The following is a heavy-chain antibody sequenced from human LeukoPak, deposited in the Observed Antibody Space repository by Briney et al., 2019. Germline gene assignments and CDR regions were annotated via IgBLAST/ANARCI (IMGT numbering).Heavy chain of an antibody. CDR2: ISPSGHRT. CDR3: ARAFRPASDPHDFYDF. J-gene: IGHJ3*01. V-gene: IGHV3-64*02. CDR1: GFTFTIHP. Sequence: GGSLRLSCAASGFTFTIHPMHWVRQTSGKRLEYVSAISPSGHRTWYADSVRGRFTISRDNSKNTMYLQMGSLRPEDMGVYYCARAFRPASDPHDFYDFWGRGTTVTVSS. D-gene: IGHD3/OR15-3a*01.